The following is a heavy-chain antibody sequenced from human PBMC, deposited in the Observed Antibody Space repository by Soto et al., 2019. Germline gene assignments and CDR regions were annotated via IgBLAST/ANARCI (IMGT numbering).Heavy chain of an antibody. CDR1: GGSIYSNNW. D-gene: IGHD3-22*01. Sequence: SETLSLTCAVSGGSIYSNNWWSWVRQPPGKGLEWIGEIHHSRSTNYHPSLNSRVTISGDNSKNQFSLKVNSVTAADTAVYYCVISSYDDILRSYEIDLWGQGTTVTVSS. CDR2: IHHSRST. V-gene: IGHV4-4*02. J-gene: IGHJ6*02. CDR3: VISSYDDILRSYEIDL.